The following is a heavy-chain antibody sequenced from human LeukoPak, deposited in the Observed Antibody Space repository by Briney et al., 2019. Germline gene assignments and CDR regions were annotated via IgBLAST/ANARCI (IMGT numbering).Heavy chain of an antibody. V-gene: IGHV4-61*02. CDR1: GGSISSGSYY. D-gene: IGHD6-6*01. CDR3: ARVTYSSSSISVDAFNI. Sequence: PSETLSLTCTVSGGSISSGSYYWSWIRQPAGKGLEWIGRIYTSGSTNYNPSLKSRVTISVDTSKNQFSLKLSSVTAADTAVYYCARVTYSSSSISVDAFNIWGQGTVVTVSP. CDR2: IYTSGST. J-gene: IGHJ3*02.